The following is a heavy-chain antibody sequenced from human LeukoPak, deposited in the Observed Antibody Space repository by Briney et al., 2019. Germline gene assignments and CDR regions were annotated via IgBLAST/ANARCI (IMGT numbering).Heavy chain of an antibody. V-gene: IGHV3-23*01. J-gene: IGHJ6*02. D-gene: IGHD2-15*01. CDR1: GFTFNSYA. CDR3: AKAGGQDIADYYGMDV. Sequence: PGGSVSLSCAASGFTFNSYAMRGVRQAPGKGLEWVSALSASGGTTYYADSVKGRFTISRDNSKNTLYLQMNSLRVDDTAVYYCAKAGGQDIADYYGMDVWGQGTTVTVSS. CDR2: LSASGGTT.